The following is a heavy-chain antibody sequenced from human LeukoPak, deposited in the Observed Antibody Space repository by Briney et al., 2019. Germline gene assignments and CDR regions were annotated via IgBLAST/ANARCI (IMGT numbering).Heavy chain of an antibody. V-gene: IGHV3-30*18. Sequence: SGGSLRLSCAASGFTFSSYGMQGVRQAPGKGLEWVAVVSYDGGSKHYQDSVNGRFTISRDNSKNTLYLQMNSLRAEDTAVYYCAKDFFPKTSVYYFDSWGQGTLVTVSS. CDR3: AKDFFPKTSVYYFDS. D-gene: IGHD3-16*01. J-gene: IGHJ4*02. CDR2: VSYDGGSK. CDR1: GFTFSSYG.